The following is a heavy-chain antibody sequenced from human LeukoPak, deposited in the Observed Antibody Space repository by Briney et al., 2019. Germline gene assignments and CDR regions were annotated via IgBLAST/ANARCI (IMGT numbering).Heavy chain of an antibody. CDR3: ARVKGRSRAADY. CDR1: GGSISSHY. J-gene: IGHJ4*02. D-gene: IGHD6-6*01. CDR2: IYYSGST. V-gene: IGHV4-59*11. Sequence: PSETLSLTCTVSGGSISSHYWSWIRQPPGKGLEWVGYIYYSGSTNYNPSLKSRVTISVDTSKNQFSLKLSSVTAADTAVYYCARVKGRSRAADYWGQGTLVTVSS.